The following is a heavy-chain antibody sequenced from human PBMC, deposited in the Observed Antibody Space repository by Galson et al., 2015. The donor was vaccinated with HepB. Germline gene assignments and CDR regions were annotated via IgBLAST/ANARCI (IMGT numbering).Heavy chain of an antibody. J-gene: IGHJ4*02. V-gene: IGHV4-4*02. CDR2: VYHSGTT. Sequence: SETLSLTCAVFGDPMSSSNWWSWVRQSPGKGLEWIGEVYHSGTTNYNPSFKSRVSISVDKSKNQFSLKVKSVIAADTAVYYCARDAPDTDSSGYFFDYWGQGTLVTVSS. D-gene: IGHD3-22*01. CDR3: ARDAPDTDSSGYFFDY. CDR1: GDPMSSSNW.